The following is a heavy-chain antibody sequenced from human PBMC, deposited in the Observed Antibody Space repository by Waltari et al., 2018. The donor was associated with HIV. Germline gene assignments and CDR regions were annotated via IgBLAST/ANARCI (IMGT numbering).Heavy chain of an antibody. CDR2: MRYDGTNK. J-gene: IGHJ6*02. CDR3: AKEGATLTTSAYFYYYGMDV. D-gene: IGHD4-4*01. V-gene: IGHV3-30*02. Sequence: QVQLVESGGGVVQPGGYLRLSCAASVFTFPGYDIHWVRQAPGKGLEWVAFMRYDGTNKYYADSVKGRFTISRDNSKNSLYLQMNSLRAEDTALYYCAKEGATLTTSAYFYYYGMDVWGQGTTVTVSS. CDR1: VFTFPGYD.